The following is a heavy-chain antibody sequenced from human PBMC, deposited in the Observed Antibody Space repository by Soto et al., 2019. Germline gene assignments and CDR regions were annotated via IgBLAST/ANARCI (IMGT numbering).Heavy chain of an antibody. J-gene: IGHJ4*02. CDR1: GGSISSYY. D-gene: IGHD2-2*01. V-gene: IGHV4-59*08. Sequence: PSETLSLTCTVSGGSISSYYWSWIRQPPGKGLEWIGYIYYSGSTNYNPSLKSRVTISVDTSKNQFSLKLSSVTAADTAVYYCACNRAKYQLPYRFDYWAQGNLVTVSS. CDR2: IYYSGST. CDR3: ACNRAKYQLPYRFDY.